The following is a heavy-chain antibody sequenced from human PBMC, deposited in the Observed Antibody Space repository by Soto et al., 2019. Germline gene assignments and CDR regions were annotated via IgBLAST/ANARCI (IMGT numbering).Heavy chain of an antibody. V-gene: IGHV3-21*01. J-gene: IGHJ6*02. CDR1: GFIFSSNT. CDR2: ISSTSTFM. CDR3: AREHYALWRGYHEGLGYCGMDV. Sequence: QLVESGGGLVKPGGSLRLSCAASGFIFSSNTMNWVRQAPGKGLEWVSSISSTSTFMYYADSVKGRFSISRDNAKNTVYLEVNSLRVEDTAVYYCAREHYALWRGYHEGLGYCGMDVWGQGTTVTVSS. D-gene: IGHD3-3*01.